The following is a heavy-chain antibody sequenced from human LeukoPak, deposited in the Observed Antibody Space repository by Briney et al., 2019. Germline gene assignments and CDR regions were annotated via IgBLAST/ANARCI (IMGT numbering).Heavy chain of an antibody. CDR1: GGSISSGGYY. V-gene: IGHV4-31*03. Sequence: SETLSLTCTVSGGSISSGGYYWSWIRQHPGKGLEWIGYIYYSGSTYYNPSLKSRVTISVDTSKNQFSLKLSSVTAADTAVYYCARRNIDYYDSSGYSALDIWGQGTMVTVSS. CDR3: ARRNIDYYDSSGYSALDI. D-gene: IGHD3-22*01. CDR2: IYYSGST. J-gene: IGHJ3*02.